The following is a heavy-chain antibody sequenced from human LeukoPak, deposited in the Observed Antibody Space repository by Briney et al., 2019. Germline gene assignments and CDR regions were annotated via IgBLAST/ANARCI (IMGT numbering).Heavy chain of an antibody. D-gene: IGHD6-13*01. CDR3: ARDSSSSWPAPFDS. Sequence: GGSLRLSCAASGFTFSSYAMSWVRQAPGKGLEWVSTILGSGGNTFYADSVKGRFTISRDNSKNTLYLQMNSLRAEDTAVYYCARDSSSSWPAPFDSWGQGTLVTVSS. CDR1: GFTFSSYA. CDR2: ILGSGGNT. V-gene: IGHV3-23*01. J-gene: IGHJ4*02.